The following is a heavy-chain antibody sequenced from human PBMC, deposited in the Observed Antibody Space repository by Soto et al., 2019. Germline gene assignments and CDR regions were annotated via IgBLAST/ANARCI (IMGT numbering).Heavy chain of an antibody. Sequence: QVQLQQWGAGLLKPSETLSLTCAVYCGSFSGYYWSWIRQPPGKGLEWIGEINHSGSTNYNPSLKSRVTMAVDPSKNQFSLKLSSVTAADPAVYYCARTSRFDCWGQGTLVTVSS. J-gene: IGHJ4*02. CDR2: INHSGST. D-gene: IGHD6-6*01. CDR3: ARTSRFDC. V-gene: IGHV4-34*01. CDR1: CGSFSGYY.